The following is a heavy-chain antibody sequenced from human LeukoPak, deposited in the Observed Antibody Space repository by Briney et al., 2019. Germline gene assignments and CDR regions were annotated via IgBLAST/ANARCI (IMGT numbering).Heavy chain of an antibody. CDR1: GFTFSDYE. CDR3: ARGALHVFDY. J-gene: IGHJ4*02. V-gene: IGHV3-48*03. Sequence: PGGSLRLSCAASGFTFSDYEINWVRQAPGKGLEWVSCISTSGSTTYYADSVKGRSTISRDNAKNSLFLQMNTLTAEDTAVYYCARGALHVFDYWGQGTPVTVSS. D-gene: IGHD3-10*02. CDR2: ISTSGSTT.